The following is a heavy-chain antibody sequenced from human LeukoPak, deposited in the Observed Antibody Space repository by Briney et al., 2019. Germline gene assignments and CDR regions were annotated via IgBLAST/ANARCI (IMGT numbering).Heavy chain of an antibody. J-gene: IGHJ4*02. Sequence: SVKVSCKASGGTFSSYAISWVRQAPGQGLEWMGRIIPIFGIANYAQKFQGRVTITADKSTSTAYMELSSLRFEDTAVYYCARDSNGDYGYYFDYWGQGTLVTVSS. CDR3: ARDSNGDYGYYFDY. CDR2: IIPIFGIA. CDR1: GGTFSSYA. V-gene: IGHV1-69*04. D-gene: IGHD4-17*01.